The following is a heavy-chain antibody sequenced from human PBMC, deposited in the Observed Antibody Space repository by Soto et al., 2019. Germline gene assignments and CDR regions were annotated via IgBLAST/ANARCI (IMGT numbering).Heavy chain of an antibody. D-gene: IGHD6-19*01. V-gene: IGHV3-53*01. CDR3: ARDVGSGTAVAGIQYSGMDV. CDR1: GFTVSGNS. CDR2: IYIDGST. J-gene: IGHJ6*02. Sequence: EVQLVDSGGDLIQPGGSLRLSCGASGFTVSGNSLSWVRQAPGKGLEWVSYIYIDGSTYYADSVRGRFTLTRDNSKNTLYLQMNNLRGEDTAVYYCARDVGSGTAVAGIQYSGMDVWGPGTTVTVSS.